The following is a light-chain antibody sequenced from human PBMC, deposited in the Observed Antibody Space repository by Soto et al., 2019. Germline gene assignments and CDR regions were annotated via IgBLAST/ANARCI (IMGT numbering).Light chain of an antibody. CDR2: KAS. CDR1: QSISTW. Sequence: DIQMTQSPSTLSASVGDRITITCRASQSISTWLAWYQQKPGKAPKLLIYKASTLESGVPSRFSGSGSGTEFTLPISSLQPDNLATYSCQQYSSYPNSFGRGAKLE. J-gene: IGKJ2*03. V-gene: IGKV1-5*03. CDR3: QQYSSYPNS.